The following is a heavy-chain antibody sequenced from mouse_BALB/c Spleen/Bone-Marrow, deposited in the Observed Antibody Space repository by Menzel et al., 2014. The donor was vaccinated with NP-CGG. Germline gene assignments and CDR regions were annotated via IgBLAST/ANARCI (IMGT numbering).Heavy chain of an antibody. D-gene: IGHD2-14*01. CDR3: ASYYRYSFDY. Sequence: EVQLQQSGAELVKPGASVELSCTGSGFNIKDTYMHWVKQRPEQGLEWIGRIDPANGNTKYDPKFQGKATITADTSSNTAYLQLSSLTSEDTAVYYCASYYRYSFDYWGRGTTLTVSS. J-gene: IGHJ2*01. CDR2: IDPANGNT. CDR1: GFNIKDTY. V-gene: IGHV14-3*02.